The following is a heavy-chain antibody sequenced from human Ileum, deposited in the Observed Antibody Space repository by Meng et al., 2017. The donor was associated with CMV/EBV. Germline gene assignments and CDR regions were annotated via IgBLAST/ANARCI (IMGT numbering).Heavy chain of an antibody. D-gene: IGHD3-16*01. V-gene: IGHV3-11*01. Sequence: SLRLSCAASGFTFSDSQMSWIRQTPGKGLEWVAYISPSGNYIYYADSVKGRFTISRDNAKNALFLQVSSLRPEDTAVYYCVSPPVGGWGQGTLVTVSS. CDR2: ISPSGNYI. CDR1: GFTFSDSQ. J-gene: IGHJ4*02. CDR3: VSPPVGG.